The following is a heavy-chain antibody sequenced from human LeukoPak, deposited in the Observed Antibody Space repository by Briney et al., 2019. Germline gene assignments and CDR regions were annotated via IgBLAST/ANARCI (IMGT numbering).Heavy chain of an antibody. D-gene: IGHD3-10*01. V-gene: IGHV4-59*01. J-gene: IGHJ4*02. Sequence: PSETLSLTCTVSGGSISSYYWSWIRQPPGKGLEWIGYIYYGGSTNYNPSLKSRVTISVDTSKNQFSLKLSSVTAADTAVYYCARGRDMVRGVIPHYFDYWGQGTLVTVSS. CDR2: IYYGGST. CDR1: GGSISSYY. CDR3: ARGRDMVRGVIPHYFDY.